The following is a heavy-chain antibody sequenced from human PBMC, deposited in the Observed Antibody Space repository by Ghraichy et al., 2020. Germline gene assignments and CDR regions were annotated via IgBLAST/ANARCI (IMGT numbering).Heavy chain of an antibody. CDR1: GFTFSGPA. J-gene: IGHJ4*02. Sequence: GGSLRLSCAASGFTFSGPAMHWVRQASGKGLEWVGRIRSRTNDYATAYTASVNGRFTISRDDSKNTAYLHMNSLRTEDTAVYYCVAGGYCTGGSCPLLESWGQGTLVTVAS. D-gene: IGHD2-15*01. CDR2: IRSRTNDYAT. CDR3: VAGGYCTGGSCPLLES. V-gene: IGHV3-73*01.